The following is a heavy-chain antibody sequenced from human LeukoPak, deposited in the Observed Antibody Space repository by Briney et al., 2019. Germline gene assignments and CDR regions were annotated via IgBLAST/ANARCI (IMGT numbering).Heavy chain of an antibody. Sequence: ASVKVSCKASGYTFTSYYMHWVRQAPGQGLEWMGWIGAYNGNTNYAQKLQGRVTMTTDTSTSTAYMELRSLRSDDTAVYYCARDALAYGDLNFDYWGQGTLVTVSS. D-gene: IGHD4-17*01. CDR2: IGAYNGNT. CDR3: ARDALAYGDLNFDY. J-gene: IGHJ4*02. V-gene: IGHV1-18*04. CDR1: GYTFTSYY.